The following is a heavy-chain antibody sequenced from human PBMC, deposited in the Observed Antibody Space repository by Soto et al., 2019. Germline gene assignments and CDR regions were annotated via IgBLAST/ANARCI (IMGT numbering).Heavy chain of an antibody. J-gene: IGHJ4*02. CDR2: IYYSGGT. CDR1: GGSISSYY. V-gene: IGHV4-59*01. CDR3: ARVWGYAFDY. D-gene: IGHD3-16*01. Sequence: SETLSLTCTVSGGSISSYYWSWIRQPPGKGLEWIGYIYYSGGTNYNPSLKSRVTISVDTSKNQFSLKLSSVTAADTAVYYCARVWGYAFDYWGQGTLVTVSS.